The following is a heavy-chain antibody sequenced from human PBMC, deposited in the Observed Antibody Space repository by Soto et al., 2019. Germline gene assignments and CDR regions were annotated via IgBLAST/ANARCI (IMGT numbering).Heavy chain of an antibody. J-gene: IGHJ6*02. Sequence: GGSLRLSCAASGFRFTNYAMHWVRQAPGKGLEWVAVISDDGRKINYGDSVRGRFTISRDNSKNTLYLQMNSLRPEDTAVYYCVGSSSSRASRYHYYAMDVWGQGTTVTVSS. V-gene: IGHV3-30*04. CDR2: ISDDGRKI. CDR1: GFRFTNYA. D-gene: IGHD6-6*01. CDR3: VGSSSSRASRYHYYAMDV.